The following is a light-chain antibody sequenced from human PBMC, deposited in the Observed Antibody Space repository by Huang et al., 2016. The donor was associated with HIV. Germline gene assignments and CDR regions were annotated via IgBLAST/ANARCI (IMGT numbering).Light chain of an antibody. V-gene: IGKV3-15*01. CDR1: QTVTKN. CDR3: HQYDIWPPA. CDR2: GAS. Sequence: MTQSPAILSVPPGERASLSCRTSQTVTKNLAWYQHRPGQAPRVRIYGASTRAAGVPARFSGSGSGTDFTLTISSLQSEDFGIYYCHQYDIWPPAFGGGTRVEVK. J-gene: IGKJ4*01.